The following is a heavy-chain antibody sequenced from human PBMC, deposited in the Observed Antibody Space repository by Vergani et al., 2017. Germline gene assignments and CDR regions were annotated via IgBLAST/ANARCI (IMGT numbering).Heavy chain of an antibody. CDR2: IRSKAYGGTT. CDR3: TRCRNCWSGSLYYYYMDV. D-gene: IGHD3-3*01. Sequence: EVQLVESGGGLVQPGRSLRLSCTASGFTFGDYAMSWFRQAPGKGLEWVGFIRSKAYGGTTEYAASVKGRFTISRDDSKSIAYLQMNSLKTEDTAVYYCTRCRNCWSGSLYYYYMDVWGKGTTVTVSS. V-gene: IGHV3-49*03. CDR1: GFTFGDYA. J-gene: IGHJ6*03.